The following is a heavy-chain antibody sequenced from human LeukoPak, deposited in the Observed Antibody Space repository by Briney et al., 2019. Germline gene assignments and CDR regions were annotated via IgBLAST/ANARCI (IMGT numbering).Heavy chain of an antibody. CDR3: ATALQAGTTPSDAFDI. V-gene: IGHV3-23*01. J-gene: IGHJ3*02. D-gene: IGHD1-1*01. CDR2: ISGSGGST. Sequence: GGSLRLSCAASGFTFSSYAMSWVRQAPGKGLEWVSAISGSGGSTYYADSVKGRFTISRDNSKNTLYLQMNSLRAEDTAVYYCATALQAGTTPSDAFDIWGQGTMVXVSS. CDR1: GFTFSSYA.